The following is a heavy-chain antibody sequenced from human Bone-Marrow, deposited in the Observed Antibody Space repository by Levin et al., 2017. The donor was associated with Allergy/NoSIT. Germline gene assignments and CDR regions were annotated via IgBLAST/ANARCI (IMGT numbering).Heavy chain of an antibody. CDR2: FSYSGNP. J-gene: IGHJ2*01. CDR3: ARDTGGWYFDL. D-gene: IGHD1-1*01. Sequence: PSETLSLTCSVSGSSINLFYWTWIRQSPGQGLQWLGYFSYSGNPKYNPSLQSRVTISADTSKNQFSLKLSSVTAADTAIYYCARDTGGWYFDLWGRGTLVTVSS. V-gene: IGHV4-59*01. CDR1: GSSINLFY.